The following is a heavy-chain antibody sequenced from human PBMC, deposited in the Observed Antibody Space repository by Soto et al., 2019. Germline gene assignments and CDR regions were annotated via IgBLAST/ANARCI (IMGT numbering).Heavy chain of an antibody. CDR1: GDSIISYY. J-gene: IGHJ6*02. D-gene: IGHD6-6*01. Sequence: SETLSLTCTVSGDSIISYYWSWIRQSPGKGLDWIGYVYHSGSTSNNPSLKSRVTISVDTSKNQFSLKLSSVTAADTAVYYCASRLAARHEITYYYYGMDVWGQGTTGTVSS. CDR2: VYHSGST. CDR3: ASRLAARHEITYYYYGMDV. V-gene: IGHV4-4*08.